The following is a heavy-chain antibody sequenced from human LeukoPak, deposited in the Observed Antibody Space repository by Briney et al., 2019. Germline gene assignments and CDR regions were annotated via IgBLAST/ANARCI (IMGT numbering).Heavy chain of an antibody. CDR1: GYTFTGYY. CDR2: INPSGGST. CDR3: ARDSSTGTTGCSY. D-gene: IGHD1-1*01. V-gene: IGHV1-46*01. Sequence: GSSVKVSCKASGYTFTGYYMHWVRQAPGQGLEWMGIINPSGGSTTYAQNFRGRVTMTRDTSTNTVYMELSSLTSEDTAVYYCARDSSTGTTGCSYWGQGTLVTVSS. J-gene: IGHJ4*02.